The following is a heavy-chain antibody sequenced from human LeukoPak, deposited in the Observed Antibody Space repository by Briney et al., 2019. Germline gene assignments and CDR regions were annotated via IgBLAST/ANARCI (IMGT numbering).Heavy chain of an antibody. J-gene: IGHJ4*02. Sequence: SETLSLTCTVSGVSISTYYWSWIRQPPGKGLEWIGYIYYSGSTNYNPSLKSRVTISVDTSKNQFSLKLSSVTAADTAVYYCASQEYSSGLSKYDYWGQGTLVTVSS. CDR3: ASQEYSSGLSKYDY. CDR1: GVSISTYY. D-gene: IGHD6-19*01. CDR2: IYYSGST. V-gene: IGHV4-59*08.